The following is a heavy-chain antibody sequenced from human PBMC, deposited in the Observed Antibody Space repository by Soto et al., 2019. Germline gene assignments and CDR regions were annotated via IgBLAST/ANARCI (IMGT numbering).Heavy chain of an antibody. Sequence: HLQLQESGSGLVKPSQTLSLTCAVSGDSISSGGYSWNWIRQPPGKGLEWIGYIYHSGGTDFNPSLKSRVTITVDSSNNQFSLKLRSVTAADTAVYYCARDSRSGFYLEYGGQGTLITVSS. V-gene: IGHV4-30-2*01. CDR2: IYHSGGT. CDR1: GDSISSGGYS. D-gene: IGHD5-12*01. CDR3: ARDSRSGFYLEY. J-gene: IGHJ4*02.